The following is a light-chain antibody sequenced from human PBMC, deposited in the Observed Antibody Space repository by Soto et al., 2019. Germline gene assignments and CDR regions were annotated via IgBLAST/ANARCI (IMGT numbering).Light chain of an antibody. CDR1: QSISSY. V-gene: IGKV3-11*01. CDR2: DAS. CDR3: QHRSNWPSIT. Sequence: EIVLTQSPGTLYFSPGERATLSCTASQSISSYLAWYQQKPGQAPRLLMYDASNRATGIPARFSGSGCGTDFTLTIISLEPEDFAGYYWQHRSNWPSITFGQGTRLQI. J-gene: IGKJ5*01.